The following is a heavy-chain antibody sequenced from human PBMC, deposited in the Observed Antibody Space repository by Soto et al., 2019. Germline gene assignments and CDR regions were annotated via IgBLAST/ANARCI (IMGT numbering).Heavy chain of an antibody. Sequence: SETLSLSCAVYGGSFSGYYWSWIRQPPGKGLEWIGEINHSGSTNYNPSLKSRVTISVDTSKNQFSLKLSSVTAADTAVYYCARRRIRYYDSSGPWYFDLWGRGTLVTVSS. CDR2: INHSGST. V-gene: IGHV4-34*01. CDR3: ARRRIRYYDSSGPWYFDL. CDR1: GGSFSGYY. J-gene: IGHJ2*01. D-gene: IGHD3-22*01.